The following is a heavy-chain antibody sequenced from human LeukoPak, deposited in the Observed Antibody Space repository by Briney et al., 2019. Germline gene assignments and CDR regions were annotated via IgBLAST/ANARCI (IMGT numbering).Heavy chain of an antibody. Sequence: PSETLSLTCTVSGGSISSYYWSWIRQPPGKGLGWIGYIYYSGSTNYNPSLKSRVTISVDTSKNQFSLKLSSVTAADTAVYYCARDRGEYGSGSNFDYWGQGTLVTVSS. J-gene: IGHJ4*02. V-gene: IGHV4-59*01. CDR3: ARDRGEYGSGSNFDY. CDR1: GGSISSYY. CDR2: IYYSGST. D-gene: IGHD3-10*01.